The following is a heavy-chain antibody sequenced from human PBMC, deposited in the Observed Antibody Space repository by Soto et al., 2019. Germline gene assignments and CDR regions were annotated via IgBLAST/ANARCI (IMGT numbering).Heavy chain of an antibody. CDR1: GFTVSSNY. CDR2: IYSGGST. J-gene: IGHJ2*01. CDR3: ARVLDWYFDL. D-gene: IGHD2-15*01. Sequence: EVQLVESGGGLVQPGGSLRLSCAASGFTVSSNYMSWVRQAPGKGLEWVSVIYSGGSTYYADSVKGRFTISRHNSKNTLYLQMNSLRAADTAVYYCARVLDWYFDLWGRGTLVTVSS. V-gene: IGHV3-53*04.